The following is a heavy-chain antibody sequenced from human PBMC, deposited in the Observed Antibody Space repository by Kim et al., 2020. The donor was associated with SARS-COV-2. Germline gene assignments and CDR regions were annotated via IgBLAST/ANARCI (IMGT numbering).Heavy chain of an antibody. CDR1: GYTFTSYG. J-gene: IGHJ4*02. CDR2: ISAYNGNT. CDR3: ARVSGSYLRRYYFDY. V-gene: IGHV1-18*01. D-gene: IGHD1-26*01. Sequence: ASVKVSCKASGYTFTSYGISWVRQAPGQGLEWMGWISAYNGNTNYAQKLQGRVTMTTDTSTSTAYMELRSLRSDDTAVYYCARVSGSYLRRYYFDYWGQGTLVTVSS.